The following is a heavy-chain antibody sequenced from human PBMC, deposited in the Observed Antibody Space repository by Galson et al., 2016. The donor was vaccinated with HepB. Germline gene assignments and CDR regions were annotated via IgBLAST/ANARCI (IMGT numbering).Heavy chain of an antibody. CDR3: VRDRKGTFQMLSVFDY. Sequence: SLRHRYAASGFTFEDSAMHWVRHAPGKGLEWVSGITWDGGMMCYEDSVKGRFTISRDNAENSLYLQMNSLRAEDTAFYYCVRDRKGTFQMLSVFDYWGQGTLVTVSS. CDR2: ITWDGGMM. CDR1: GFTFEDSA. D-gene: IGHD2-2*01. V-gene: IGHV3-9*01. J-gene: IGHJ4*02.